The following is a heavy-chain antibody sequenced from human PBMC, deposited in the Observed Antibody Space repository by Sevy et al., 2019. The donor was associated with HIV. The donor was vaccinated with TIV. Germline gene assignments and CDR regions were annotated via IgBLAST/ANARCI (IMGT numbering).Heavy chain of an antibody. CDR1: GGTFSSYA. CDR3: ARGVPRDYDFPHYYYYMDV. CDR2: IIPIFGTA. V-gene: IGHV1-69*06. J-gene: IGHJ6*03. D-gene: IGHD3-3*01. Sequence: ASVKVSCKASGGTFSSYAISWVRQAPGQGLEWMGGIIPIFGTANYAQKFQGRVTITADKSTRTAYMELSSLRSEDTAVYYCARGVPRDYDFPHYYYYMDVWGKGTTVTVSS.